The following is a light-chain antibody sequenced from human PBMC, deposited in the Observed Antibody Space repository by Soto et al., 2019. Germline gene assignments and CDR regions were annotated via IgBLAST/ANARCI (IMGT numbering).Light chain of an antibody. Sequence: DFQMTQSPSSLSASIGDRVTVTCRASQNINNYLNWYQQKPGKAPKLLIYAVSNLQTGVPSRFSGSGSETDFTLTISSLQPEDFATYFCQQTSSVPRTFGQGTKLEIK. V-gene: IGKV1-39*01. J-gene: IGKJ2*01. CDR2: AVS. CDR1: QNINNY. CDR3: QQTSSVPRT.